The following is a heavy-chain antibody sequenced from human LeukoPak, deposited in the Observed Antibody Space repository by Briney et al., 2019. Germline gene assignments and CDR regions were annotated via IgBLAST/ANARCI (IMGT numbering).Heavy chain of an antibody. J-gene: IGHJ6*03. CDR2: IKQDGSEK. V-gene: IGHV3-7*01. Sequence: PGGSLRLSCAASGFTFSSYWMSWVRQAPGKGLEWVANIKQDGSEKYYVDSVKGRFTISRDNAKNSLYLQMNSLRAEDTAVYYCARGQWLALGYMDVWGKGTTVIVSS. CDR1: GFTFSSYW. D-gene: IGHD6-19*01. CDR3: ARGQWLALGYMDV.